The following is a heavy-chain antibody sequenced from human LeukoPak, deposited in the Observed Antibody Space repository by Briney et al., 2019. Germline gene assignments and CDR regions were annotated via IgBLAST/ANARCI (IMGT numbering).Heavy chain of an antibody. CDR1: GFTVSSNC. Sequence: PGGSLRLSCAASGFTVSSNCMSWVRQAPGKGLEWVANIKQDGSEKYYVDSVKGRFTISRDNAKNSLYLQMNSLRAEDTAVYYCARARFRYCSGGSCPRFDYWGQGTLVTVSS. CDR2: IKQDGSEK. J-gene: IGHJ4*02. D-gene: IGHD2-15*01. CDR3: ARARFRYCSGGSCPRFDY. V-gene: IGHV3-7*05.